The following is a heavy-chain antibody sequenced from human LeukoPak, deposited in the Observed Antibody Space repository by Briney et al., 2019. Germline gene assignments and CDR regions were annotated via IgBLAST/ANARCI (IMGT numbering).Heavy chain of an antibody. J-gene: IGHJ4*02. CDR1: GFTFSSYG. CDR2: ISCDGSNK. V-gene: IGHV3-30*18. D-gene: IGHD5-18*01. CDR3: AKDRDTAMVFDY. Sequence: PGGSLRLSCAASGFTFSSYGMHWVRQAPGKGLEWVAVISCDGSNKYYADSVKGRFTISRDNSKNTLYLQMNSLRAEDTAVYYCAKDRDTAMVFDYWGQGTLVTVSS.